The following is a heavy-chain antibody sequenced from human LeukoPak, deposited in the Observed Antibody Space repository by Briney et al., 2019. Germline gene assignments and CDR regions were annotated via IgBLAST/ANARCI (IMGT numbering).Heavy chain of an antibody. Sequence: SETLSLTCAVYGGSFSGYYWSWIRQPPGKGLEWIGEINHSGSTNYNPSLKSRVTISVGTSKNQFSLKLSSVTAADTAVYYCARGPGDDYGDYNWFDPWGQGTLVTVSS. D-gene: IGHD4-17*01. CDR1: GGSFSGYY. CDR3: ARGPGDDYGDYNWFDP. V-gene: IGHV4-34*01. J-gene: IGHJ5*02. CDR2: INHSGST.